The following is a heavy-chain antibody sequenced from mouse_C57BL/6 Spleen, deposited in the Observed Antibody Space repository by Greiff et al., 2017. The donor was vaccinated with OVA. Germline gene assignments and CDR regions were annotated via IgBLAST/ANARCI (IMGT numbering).Heavy chain of an antibody. J-gene: IGHJ3*01. CDR1: GYAFSSYW. V-gene: IGHV1-80*01. Sequence: VKLQESGAELVKPGASVKISCKASGYAFSSYWMNWVKQRPGKGLEWIGQIYPGDGDTNYNGKFKGKATLTADKSSSTAYMQLSSLTSEDSAVYFCASDSSGYAWFAYWGQGTLVTVSA. D-gene: IGHD3-2*02. CDR2: IYPGDGDT. CDR3: ASDSSGYAWFAY.